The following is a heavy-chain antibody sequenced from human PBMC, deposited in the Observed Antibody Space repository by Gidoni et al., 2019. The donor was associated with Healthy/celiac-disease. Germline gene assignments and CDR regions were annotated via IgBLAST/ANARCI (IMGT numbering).Heavy chain of an antibody. D-gene: IGHD5-18*01. Sequence: EVQLLESGGGLVQPGGSLRLSCAASGCTFSSYAMSWVRQAPGKGLEWVSAISGSGGSTYYADSVKGRFTISRDNSKNTLYLQMNSLRAEDTAVYYCAKDPPARGYSYGPFDYWGQGTLVTVSS. J-gene: IGHJ4*02. CDR2: ISGSGGST. V-gene: IGHV3-23*01. CDR3: AKDPPARGYSYGPFDY. CDR1: GCTFSSYA.